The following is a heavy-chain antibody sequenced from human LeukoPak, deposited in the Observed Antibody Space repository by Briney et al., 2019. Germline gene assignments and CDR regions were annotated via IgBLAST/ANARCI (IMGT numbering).Heavy chain of an antibody. Sequence: PGGSLRLSCAPSGFTFSIYGMHWVRQAPGKGLEWVAYIRYDGSNKDYADSVKGRFTISRDNSKNTMYLQMNSLRAEDTAVYYCAKKSPGTTSPFDSWGQGTLVTVSS. J-gene: IGHJ4*02. CDR1: GFTFSIYG. CDR2: IRYDGSNK. D-gene: IGHD1-14*01. V-gene: IGHV3-30*02. CDR3: AKKSPGTTSPFDS.